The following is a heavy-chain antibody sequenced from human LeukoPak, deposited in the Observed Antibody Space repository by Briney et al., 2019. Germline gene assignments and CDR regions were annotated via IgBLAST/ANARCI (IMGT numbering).Heavy chain of an antibody. V-gene: IGHV3-23*01. D-gene: IGHD2-2*01. CDR3: AKTKVRSDIVVVPAAKFDY. Sequence: PGGSLRLSCAASGFTFSSYAMSWVRQAPGKGLEWVSAISGSGGSTYYADSVKGRFTISRDNSKNTLYLQMNSLRAEDTAVYYCAKTKVRSDIVVVPAAKFDYWGQGTLVTVSS. J-gene: IGHJ4*02. CDR1: GFTFSSYA. CDR2: ISGSGGST.